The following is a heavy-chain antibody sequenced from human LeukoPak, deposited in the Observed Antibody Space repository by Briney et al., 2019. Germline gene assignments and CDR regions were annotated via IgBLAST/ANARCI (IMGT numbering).Heavy chain of an antibody. J-gene: IGHJ6*03. CDR2: IKQDGSEK. Sequence: GRSLRLSCAASGFTFSSYAMHWVRQAPGKGLEWVANIKQDGSEKYYVDSVKGRFTISRDNAKNSLYLQMNSLRAEDTAVYYCAREERPYYYYMDVWGKGTTVTVSS. V-gene: IGHV3-7*01. CDR1: GFTFSSYA. CDR3: AREERPYYYYMDV. D-gene: IGHD1-1*01.